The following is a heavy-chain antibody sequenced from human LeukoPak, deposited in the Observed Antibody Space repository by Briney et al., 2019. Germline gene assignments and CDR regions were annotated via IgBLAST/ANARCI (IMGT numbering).Heavy chain of an antibody. Sequence: SETLSLTCAVYGGSFSGYYWSWIRQPPGKGLEWVGEINHSGSTNYNPSLKSRVTISVDTSKNQFSLKLSSVTAADTAVYYCARGHPSSVPHYFDYWGQGTLVTVSS. D-gene: IGHD2-2*01. V-gene: IGHV4-34*01. CDR2: INHSGST. J-gene: IGHJ4*02. CDR1: GGSFSGYY. CDR3: ARGHPSSVPHYFDY.